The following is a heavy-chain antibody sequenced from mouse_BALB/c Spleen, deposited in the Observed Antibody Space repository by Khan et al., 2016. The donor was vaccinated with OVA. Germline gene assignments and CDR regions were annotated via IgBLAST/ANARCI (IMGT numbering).Heavy chain of an antibody. D-gene: IGHD2-3*01. J-gene: IGHJ3*01. CDR3: SRDGYSPWFAY. CDR2: IDPENGNP. CDR1: GFNIKAYY. V-gene: IGHV14-1*02. Sequence: QSGAELVRPGAFVNLSCKASGFNIKAYYLHWVKQRPEQGLEWIGWIDPENGNPIYDPTFQGKANITSDTASNTAYLQLSSLTSGDTAVYYCSRDGYSPWFAYWGQGTLVTVSA.